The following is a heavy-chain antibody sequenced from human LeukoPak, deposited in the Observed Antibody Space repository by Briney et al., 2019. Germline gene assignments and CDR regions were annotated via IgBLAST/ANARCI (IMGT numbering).Heavy chain of an antibody. CDR3: AKLPREYCSSTSCPNWFDT. CDR2: LSASGGTT. J-gene: IGHJ5*02. CDR1: GFTFSTYS. V-gene: IGHV3-23*01. D-gene: IGHD2-2*01. Sequence: GGSLRLSCAASGFTFSTYSVNWVRQAPGKGLEWVSALSASGGTTYYADSVKGRFTTSRDNSKNTLYIHMNSLRAEDTAVYYCAKLPREYCSSTSCPNWFDTWGQGTLVTVSS.